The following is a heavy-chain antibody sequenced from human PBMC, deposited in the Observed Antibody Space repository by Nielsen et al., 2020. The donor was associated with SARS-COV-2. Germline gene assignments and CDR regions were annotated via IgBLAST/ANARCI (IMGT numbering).Heavy chain of an antibody. CDR3: VRQWISNIATPH. D-gene: IGHD6-6*01. CDR2: IYYSGST. J-gene: IGHJ4*02. Sequence: LRLSCTVSGGSISSSSYYWGWIRQPPGKGLEWIGSIYYSGSTYYNPSLKSRVTISIDTSKNQFSLKLSSVTAADTATYYCVRQWISNIATPHWGQGTLVTVSS. CDR1: GGSISSSSYY. V-gene: IGHV4-39*07.